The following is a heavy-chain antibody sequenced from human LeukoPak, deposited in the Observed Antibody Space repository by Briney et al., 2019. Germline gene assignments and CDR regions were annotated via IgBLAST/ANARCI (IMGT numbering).Heavy chain of an antibody. CDR2: IGPTGFDR. Sequence: PGGSLRLSCTTSGLTFSTSGFNWVRQAPGKGLEWVASIGPTGFDRYHADSIKGRFTISRDNANNFLYLLMDSLRAEDTAVYYCATETNGRHYDYWGQGTLLTVSS. CDR3: ATETNGRHYDY. D-gene: IGHD1-14*01. J-gene: IGHJ4*02. CDR1: GLTFSTSG. V-gene: IGHV3-21*06.